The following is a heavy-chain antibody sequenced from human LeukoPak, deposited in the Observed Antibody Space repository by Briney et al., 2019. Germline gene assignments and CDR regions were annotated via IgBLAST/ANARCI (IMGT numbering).Heavy chain of an antibody. CDR3: ASYYDSSGYFY. V-gene: IGHV4-30-4*01. CDR1: GGSISSGDYY. J-gene: IGHJ4*02. CDR2: IYYSGST. Sequence: SETLSLTCTVSGGSISSGDYYWSWIRQPPGKGXEWIGYIYYSGSTYYNPSLKSRVTISVDTSKNQFSLKLSSVTAADTAVYYCASYYDSSGYFYWGQGTLVTVSS. D-gene: IGHD3-22*01.